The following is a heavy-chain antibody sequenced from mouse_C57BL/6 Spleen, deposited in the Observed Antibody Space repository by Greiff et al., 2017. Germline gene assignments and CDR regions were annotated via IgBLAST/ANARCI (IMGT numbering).Heavy chain of an antibody. Sequence: EVQRVESGGGLVKPGGSLKLSCAASGFTFSSYTMSWVRQTPEKRLEWVATISGGGGNTYYPDSVKGRFTISRDNAKNTLYLQMSSLRSEDTALYYCAYYYGSSYYFDYWGQGTTLTVSS. CDR1: GFTFSSYT. CDR2: ISGGGGNT. CDR3: AYYYGSSYYFDY. V-gene: IGHV5-9*01. D-gene: IGHD1-1*01. J-gene: IGHJ2*01.